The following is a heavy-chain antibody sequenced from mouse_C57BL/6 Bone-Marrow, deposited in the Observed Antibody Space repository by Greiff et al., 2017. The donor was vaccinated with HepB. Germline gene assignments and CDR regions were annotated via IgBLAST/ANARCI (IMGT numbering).Heavy chain of an antibody. V-gene: IGHV5-6*01. CDR3: ARDWGGDY. CDR1: GFTFSSYG. CDR2: ISSGGSYT. J-gene: IGHJ2*01. Sequence: EVMLVESGGDLVKPGGSLKLSCAASGFTFSSYGMSWVRQTPDKRLEWVATISSGGSYTYYPDSVKGRFTISRDNAKNTLYLQMSCLKSEDTAMYYCARDWGGDYWGQGTTLTVSS.